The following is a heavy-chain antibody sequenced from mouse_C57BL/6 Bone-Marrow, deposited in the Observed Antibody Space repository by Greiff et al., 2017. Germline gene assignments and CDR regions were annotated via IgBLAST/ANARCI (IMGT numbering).Heavy chain of an antibody. V-gene: IGHV1-81*01. J-gene: IGHJ3*01. Sequence: QVQLQQSGAELARPGASVKLSCKASGYTFTSYGISWVKQRTGQGLEWIGEIYPRSGNTYYNEKFKGKATLTADQSSRTAYMELRRLTSEDSAVYFCAREGDYYGPAWFAYWGQGTLVTVSA. CDR3: AREGDYYGPAWFAY. D-gene: IGHD1-1*01. CDR1: GYTFTSYG. CDR2: IYPRSGNT.